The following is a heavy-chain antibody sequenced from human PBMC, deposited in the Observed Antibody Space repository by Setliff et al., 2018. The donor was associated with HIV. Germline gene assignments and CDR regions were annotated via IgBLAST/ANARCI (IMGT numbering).Heavy chain of an antibody. CDR2: ISRGSEDI. D-gene: IGHD5-12*01. V-gene: IGHV3-21*06. CDR3: VRDIKWLNWFFDL. Sequence: GESLKISCAASGFTFSGYSMNWVRQAPGKGLEWVASISRGSEDIYYADSIKGRFTISRDNAKYSLYLQMNNLRTEDTAVYYCVRDIKWLNWFFDLWGRGTLVTVSS. CDR1: GFTFSGYS. J-gene: IGHJ2*01.